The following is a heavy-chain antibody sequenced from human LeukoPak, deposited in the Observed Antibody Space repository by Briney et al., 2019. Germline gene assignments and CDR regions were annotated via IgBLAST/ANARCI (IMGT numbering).Heavy chain of an antibody. CDR1: GGSFNNYY. CDR2: IYSSGST. CDR3: ARARGRLLLIDY. Sequence: PPETLSLTCTVSGGSFNNYYWNWIRQPAGEGLEWIGRIYSSGSTDYNPSLKSRVTMSVDTSKNQFSLNLTSVTAADSAVYYCARARGRLLLIDYWGQGTLVTVSS. V-gene: IGHV4-4*07. D-gene: IGHD2-15*01. J-gene: IGHJ4*02.